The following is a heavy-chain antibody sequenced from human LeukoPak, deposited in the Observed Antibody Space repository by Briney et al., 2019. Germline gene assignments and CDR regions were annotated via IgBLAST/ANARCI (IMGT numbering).Heavy chain of an antibody. CDR3: ARAKLEPAGTGAFDI. CDR1: GFTFKNYA. D-gene: IGHD6-19*01. V-gene: IGHV3-23*01. Sequence: GGSLRLSCTTSGFTFKNYAMTWVRQAPGKGLEWVSAIYPHGDPHYADSVKGRFTISRANSKNSLYMQMETLRAEDTALYYCARAKLEPAGTGAFDIWGPGTVATVSS. J-gene: IGHJ3*02. CDR2: IYPHGDP.